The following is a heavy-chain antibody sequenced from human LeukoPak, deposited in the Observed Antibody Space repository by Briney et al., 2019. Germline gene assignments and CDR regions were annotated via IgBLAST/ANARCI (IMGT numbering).Heavy chain of an antibody. Sequence: SETLSLTCTVSGGSISSYYWSWIRQPPGKGLEWIGYIYYSGSTNYNPSLKSRVTISVDTSKNQFSLKLCSVTAADTAVYYCARAVGEYDSSGYYYVAFDIWGQGTMVTVSS. D-gene: IGHD3-22*01. J-gene: IGHJ3*02. CDR1: GGSISSYY. CDR3: ARAVGEYDSSGYYYVAFDI. V-gene: IGHV4-59*01. CDR2: IYYSGST.